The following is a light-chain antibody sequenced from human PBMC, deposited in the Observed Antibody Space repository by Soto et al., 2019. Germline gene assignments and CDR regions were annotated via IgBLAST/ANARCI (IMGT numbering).Light chain of an antibody. V-gene: IGLV2-8*01. J-gene: IGLJ2*01. CDR2: EVY. CDR1: SSYVGCYNY. Sequence: QSVLTQPPSASGSPGQSVTIPCTGTSSYVGCYNYFPWYQQHPGKAPKLMIYEVYNRPSGVPDRFSGSKSGNTASLTVSGLQSEDEADYYCVSYAANNNLLFGGGTKLTVL. CDR3: VSYAANNNLL.